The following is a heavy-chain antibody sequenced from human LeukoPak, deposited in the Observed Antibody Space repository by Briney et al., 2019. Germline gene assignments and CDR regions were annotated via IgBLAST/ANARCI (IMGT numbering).Heavy chain of an antibody. J-gene: IGHJ4*02. V-gene: IGHV4-59*01. Sequence: SETLSLTCTVSGGSICSYYWSWMRQPPGKGLEWIGYIYYSGSTNYNPSLKSRVTISVDTSKNQFSLKLSSVTAADTAVYYCARDRNRGDFDYWGQGTLVTVSS. CDR3: ARDRNRGDFDY. CDR2: IYYSGST. D-gene: IGHD3-10*01. CDR1: GGSICSYY.